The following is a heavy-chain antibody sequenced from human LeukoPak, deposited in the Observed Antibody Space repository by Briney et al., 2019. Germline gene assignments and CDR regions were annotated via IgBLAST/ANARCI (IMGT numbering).Heavy chain of an antibody. CDR2: INSDGSST. J-gene: IGHJ6*03. V-gene: IGHV3-74*01. D-gene: IGHD5-18*01. Sequence: PGGSLRLSCAASGFTFNNYEMNWVRQGPGKGLVWVSRINSDGSSTSYADSVKGRFTISRDNSKNTLYLQMNSLRAEDTAVYYCAKGGPVDTAMVTAYYYYYYYMDVWGKGTTVTVSS. CDR1: GFTFNNYE. CDR3: AKGGPVDTAMVTAYYYYYYYMDV.